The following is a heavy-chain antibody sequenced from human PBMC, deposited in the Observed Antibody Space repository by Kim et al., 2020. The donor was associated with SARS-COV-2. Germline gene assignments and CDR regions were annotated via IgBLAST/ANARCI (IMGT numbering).Heavy chain of an antibody. CDR2: IRGSGGST. J-gene: IGHJ4*02. CDR3: AKEYQAGYSYGLVDY. D-gene: IGHD5-18*01. V-gene: IGHV3-23*01. Sequence: GGSLRLSCAASGFTFSSYAMSWVRQAPGKGLEWVSAIRGSGGSTYYADSVKGRFTISRDNSKNTLYLQMNSLRAEDTAVYYCAKEYQAGYSYGLVDYWGQGTLVTVSS. CDR1: GFTFSSYA.